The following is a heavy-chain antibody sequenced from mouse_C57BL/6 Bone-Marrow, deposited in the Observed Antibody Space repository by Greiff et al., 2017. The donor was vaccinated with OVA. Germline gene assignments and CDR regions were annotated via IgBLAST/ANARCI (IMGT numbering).Heavy chain of an antibody. CDR3: TRQDFLYGSSYSY. J-gene: IGHJ2*01. V-gene: IGHV1-74*01. D-gene: IGHD1-1*01. Sequence: QVQLQQPGAELVKPGASVKVSCKASGYTFTSYWMHWVKQRPGQGLEWIGRIHPSDSDTNYNQKFKGKAKLTAVTSASTAYMELSSLTNEDSAVYYGTRQDFLYGSSYSYWGQGTTLTVSS. CDR1: GYTFTSYW. CDR2: IHPSDSDT.